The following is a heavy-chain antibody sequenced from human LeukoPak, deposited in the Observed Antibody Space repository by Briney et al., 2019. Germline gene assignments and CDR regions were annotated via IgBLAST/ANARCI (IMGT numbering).Heavy chain of an antibody. V-gene: IGHV1-8*01. J-gene: IGHJ5*02. Sequence: ASVKVSCKASGYTFTSYDINWVRQATGQGLEWMGWMNPNSGNTGYAQKFQGRVTMTRNTSISTAYMELSSLRSEDTAVYYCARGIVVVVAADNWLDPWGQGTLVTVSS. CDR2: MNPNSGNT. CDR3: ARGIVVVVAADNWLDP. D-gene: IGHD2-15*01. CDR1: GYTFTSYD.